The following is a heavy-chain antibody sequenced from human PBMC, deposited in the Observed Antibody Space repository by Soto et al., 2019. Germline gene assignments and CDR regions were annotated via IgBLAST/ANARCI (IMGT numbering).Heavy chain of an antibody. D-gene: IGHD1-26*01. J-gene: IGHJ6*02. CDR3: ARQGSWPYYYYGLDV. CDR2: INAGNGNT. CDR1: GYTFTSYA. Sequence: ASVKVSCKASGYTFTSYAMHWVRQAPGQRLEWMGWINAGNGNTKYSQKFQGRVTMTADTSTGTVYMELMSLKSDDTAVYYCARQGSWPYYYYGLDVWGQGTTVTVSS. V-gene: IGHV1-3*01.